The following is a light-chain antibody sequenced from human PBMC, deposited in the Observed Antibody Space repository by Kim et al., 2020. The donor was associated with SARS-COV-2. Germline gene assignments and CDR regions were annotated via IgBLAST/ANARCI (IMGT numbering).Light chain of an antibody. CDR1: QSVASN. Sequence: ETVMTQSPATLSVSPGERATLSCRASQSVASNLAWYQQKPGQAPRLLIYGASTRATGIPARFSGSGSGTEFTLIISSLQSEDSAVYYCQQYNDWFLTFGGGTKVDIK. V-gene: IGKV3-15*01. CDR3: QQYNDWFLT. CDR2: GAS. J-gene: IGKJ4*01.